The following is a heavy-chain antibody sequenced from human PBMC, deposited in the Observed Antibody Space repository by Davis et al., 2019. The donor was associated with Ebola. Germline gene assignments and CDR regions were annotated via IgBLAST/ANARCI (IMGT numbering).Heavy chain of an antibody. CDR2: IHSDDNT. D-gene: IGHD3-16*01. Sequence: PGGSLRLSCAVSDIIVSRNYMTWVRQAPGKGLEWVAVIHSDDNTFYSDSVKGRFTISRDDSNNTVFLQMNDLRTEDTAIYYCARAAYRQGWLDPWGQGSLVTVSS. CDR1: DIIVSRNY. V-gene: IGHV3-53*01. CDR3: ARAAYRQGWLDP. J-gene: IGHJ5*02.